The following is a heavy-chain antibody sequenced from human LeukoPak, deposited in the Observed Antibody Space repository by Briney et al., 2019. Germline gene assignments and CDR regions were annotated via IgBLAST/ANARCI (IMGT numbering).Heavy chain of an antibody. CDR3: ARERDDAFDI. V-gene: IGHV3-13*01. J-gene: IGHJ3*02. CDR1: GFTFSSYD. CDR2: IGTAGDT. Sequence: GGSLRLFCAASGFTFSSYDMHWVRQATGKGLEWVSAIGTAGDTYYPGSVKGRFTISRENAKSSLYLQMNSLRAGDTAVYYCARERDDAFDIWGQGTMVTVSS.